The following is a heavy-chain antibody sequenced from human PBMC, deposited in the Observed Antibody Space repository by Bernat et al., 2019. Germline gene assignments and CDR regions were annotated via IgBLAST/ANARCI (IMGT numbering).Heavy chain of an antibody. CDR3: AKQYYDSNDAFDI. D-gene: IGHD3-3*01. V-gene: IGHV3-30*18. J-gene: IGHJ3*02. CDR1: GFTVSSNY. CDR2: ISYDGSNK. Sequence: VQLVESGGGLIQPGGSLRLSCAASGFTVSSNYMSWVRQAPGKGLEWVAVISYDGSNKYYADSVKGRFTISRDNSKNTLYLQMNSLRAEDTAVYYCAKQYYDSNDAFDIWGQGTMVTVSS.